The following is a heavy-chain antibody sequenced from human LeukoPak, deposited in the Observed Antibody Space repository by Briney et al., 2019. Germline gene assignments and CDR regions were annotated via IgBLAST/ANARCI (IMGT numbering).Heavy chain of an antibody. V-gene: IGHV4-39*01. CDR2: IYYSGST. J-gene: IGHJ5*02. D-gene: IGHD2-15*01. CDR3: AREYCSGGSCFGPNWFDP. Sequence: SETLSLTCTVSGGSISSSSYYWGWIRQPPGKGLEWIGSIYYSGSTYYNPSLKSRVTISVDTSKNQFSLKLSSVTAADTAVYYCAREYCSGGSCFGPNWFDPWGQGTLVTVSS. CDR1: GGSISSSSYY.